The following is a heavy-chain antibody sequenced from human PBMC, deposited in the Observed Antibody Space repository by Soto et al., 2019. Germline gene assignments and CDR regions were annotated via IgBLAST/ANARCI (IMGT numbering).Heavy chain of an antibody. CDR3: LRVAPIYNGITRRFDI. J-gene: IGHJ3*02. CDR1: GFTFSSYW. Sequence: EVQLVESGGGLVQPGGSLRLSCAASGFTFSSYWMHWVRQAPGKGLVWVSRINSDGSSTSYADSVKGRFTISRVNAKNTLYLQMNSLKAEDTAVHYSLRVAPIYNGITRRFDIWGQGTMVTVSS. V-gene: IGHV3-74*01. D-gene: IGHD1-26*01. CDR2: INSDGSST.